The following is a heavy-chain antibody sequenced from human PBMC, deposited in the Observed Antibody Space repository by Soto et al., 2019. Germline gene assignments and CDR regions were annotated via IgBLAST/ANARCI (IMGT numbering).Heavy chain of an antibody. D-gene: IGHD3-10*01. CDR2: ISSSSSYI. CDR1: GFTFSSYS. V-gene: IGHV3-21*01. J-gene: IGHJ5*02. Sequence: EVQLVESGGGLVKPGGSLRLSCAASGFTFSSYSMNWVRQAPGKGLEWVSSISSSSSYIYYADSVKGRFTISRDNAKNSLYLQKNSRRDEDAAVYYCARGRAGGGFDPWGQGTLVTVSS. CDR3: ARGRAGGGFDP.